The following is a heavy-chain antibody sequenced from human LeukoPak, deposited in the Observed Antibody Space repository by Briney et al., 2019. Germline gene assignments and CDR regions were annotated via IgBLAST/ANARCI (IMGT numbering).Heavy chain of an antibody. CDR2: INSDGSST. D-gene: IGHD3-22*01. CDR1: GFTFSYYW. J-gene: IGHJ6*04. CDR3: AELGITMIGRV. V-gene: IGHV3-74*01. Sequence: GGSLRLSCAASGFTFSYYWMHWVRQAPGKGLVWVSRINSDGSSTFYADSVKGRFTISTDNAKNTLYLQMNSLRAEDTAVYYCAELGITMIGRVWGKGTTVTISS.